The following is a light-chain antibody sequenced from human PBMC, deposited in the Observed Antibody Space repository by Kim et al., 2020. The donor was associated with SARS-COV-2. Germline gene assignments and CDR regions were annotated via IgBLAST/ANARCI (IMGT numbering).Light chain of an antibody. J-gene: IGKJ2*01. Sequence: DIQMTQSPSAMSASVGDRVTITCRASQDINNFLLWFQQKPGKVPKRLIYGASNLDSGVPSRFSASGYGTEFTLTISSLQPEDFATYYCLQHSSYPNTFGQGTKLEI. CDR3: LQHSSYPNT. V-gene: IGKV1-17*03. CDR1: QDINNF. CDR2: GAS.